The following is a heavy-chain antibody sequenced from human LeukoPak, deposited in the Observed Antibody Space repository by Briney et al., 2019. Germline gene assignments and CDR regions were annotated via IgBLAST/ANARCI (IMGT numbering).Heavy chain of an antibody. CDR3: ASRKGGGLYYFNY. D-gene: IGHD1-26*01. V-gene: IGHV3-7*01. Sequence: PGGSLRLSCAASGFTFSSNWMSWVRQAPGKGLEWVANIKQDGSEKYYVDSVRGRFTISRDNAKNSLYLQMNSLRAEDTAVYYCASRKGGGLYYFNYWGQGTLVTVSS. CDR1: GFTFSSNW. CDR2: IKQDGSEK. J-gene: IGHJ4*02.